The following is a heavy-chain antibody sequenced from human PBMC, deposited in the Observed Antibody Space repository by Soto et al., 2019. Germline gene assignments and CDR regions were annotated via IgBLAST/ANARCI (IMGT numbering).Heavy chain of an antibody. V-gene: IGHV2-5*02. CDR1: GFSLSTSGVG. D-gene: IGHD3-3*01. CDR3: AHTTSKTEITIFGVVIMKGWFDP. CDR2: IYWDDDK. Sequence: SGPTLVNPTQTLTLTCTFSGFSLSTSGVGVGWIRQPPGKALEWLALIYWDDDKRYSPSLKSRLTITKDTSKNQVVLTVTNMDPVDTATYYCAHTTSKTEITIFGVVIMKGWFDPWGQGTLVTVSS. J-gene: IGHJ5*02.